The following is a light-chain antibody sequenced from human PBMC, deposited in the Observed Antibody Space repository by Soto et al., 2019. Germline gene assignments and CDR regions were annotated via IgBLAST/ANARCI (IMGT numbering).Light chain of an antibody. CDR3: MQGTYWPRLT. CDR1: QSLVYSDGNTY. Sequence: DDVMTQSPRSLPVTLGQPASISCRSSQSLVYSDGNTYLNWFHQRPGQSPRRLIYKVSNRDSGVPDRFSGSGSGTDFTLKISRVEAEDVGVHYCMQGTYWPRLTIGGGTKVEIK. V-gene: IGKV2-30*01. J-gene: IGKJ4*01. CDR2: KVS.